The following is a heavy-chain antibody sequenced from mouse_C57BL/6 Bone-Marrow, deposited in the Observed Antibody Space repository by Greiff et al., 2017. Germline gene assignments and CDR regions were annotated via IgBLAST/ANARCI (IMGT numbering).Heavy chain of an antibody. CDR1: GYSITSAY. V-gene: IGHV3-8*01. Sequence: EVKLVESGPGLSQPSQTLSLTCSVTGYSITSAYWNWIRKFPGTKLDYMGYISYCGSTDYNPSLKSRISITRDTSKNQYYLQLNSVTTEDTATYYCARYDYYGSSGYFDVWGTGTTVTVAS. D-gene: IGHD1-1*01. CDR2: ISYCGST. J-gene: IGHJ1*03. CDR3: ARYDYYGSSGYFDV.